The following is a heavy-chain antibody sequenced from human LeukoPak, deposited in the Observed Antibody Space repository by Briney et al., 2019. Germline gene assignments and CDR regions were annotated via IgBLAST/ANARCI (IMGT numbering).Heavy chain of an antibody. D-gene: IGHD6-19*01. CDR2: INHSGST. Sequence: SETLSLTCAVYGGSFSGYYWSWIRQPPGKGLEWIGEINHSGSTNYNPSLKSRVTISVDTPKNQFSLKLSSVTAADTAVYYCARGSGWYIKKFDYWGQGTLVTVPS. CDR3: ARGSGWYIKKFDY. CDR1: GGSFSGYY. V-gene: IGHV4-34*01. J-gene: IGHJ4*02.